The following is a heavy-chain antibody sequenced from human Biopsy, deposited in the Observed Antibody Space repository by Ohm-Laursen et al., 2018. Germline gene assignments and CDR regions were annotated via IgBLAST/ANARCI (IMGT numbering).Heavy chain of an antibody. J-gene: IGHJ6*02. CDR1: GFTFSNYA. CDR2: ITSSGGST. D-gene: IGHD1-7*01. CDR3: VKDTNWNYVWDRPGATKGMDV. V-gene: IGHV3-23*01. Sequence: SLRLSCTASGFTFSNYAMSWVRQAPGKGLEWVSTITSSGGSTYFADSVKGRFSVSRDNAKNSLYLQMNSLRGEDTALYYCVKDTNWNYVWDRPGATKGMDVWGQGTTVTVSS.